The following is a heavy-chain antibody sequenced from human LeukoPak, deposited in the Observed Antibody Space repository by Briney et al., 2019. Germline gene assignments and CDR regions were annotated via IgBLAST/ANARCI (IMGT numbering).Heavy chain of an antibody. CDR2: MYTSGTT. CDR1: GGPISSYY. CDR3: AGDGDRTSWYYY. V-gene: IGHV4-4*07. D-gene: IGHD6-13*01. J-gene: IGHJ4*02. Sequence: RPSETLSLTCTVSGGPISSYYWSWIRQPAGKGLEWIGHMYTSGTTNYNPSLKSRVTISVDKSKNQFSLKLSSVTAADTAVYYCAGDGDRTSWYYYWGQGTLVTVSS.